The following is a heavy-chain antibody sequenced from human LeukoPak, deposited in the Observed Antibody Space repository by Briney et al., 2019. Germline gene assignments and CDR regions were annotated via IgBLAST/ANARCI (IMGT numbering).Heavy chain of an antibody. CDR1: GGTFSSYW. J-gene: IGHJ4*02. CDR2: IKTDGSST. D-gene: IGHD6-19*01. Sequence: ASVKVSCKASGGTFSSYWMDWVRQAPGKGLVGVSRIKTDGSSTSYADSVKGRFTISRDNAKNTLYMQMNSLRAEDTAVYYCARERSSGWSDYWGQGTLVTVSS. CDR3: ARERSSGWSDY. V-gene: IGHV3-74*01.